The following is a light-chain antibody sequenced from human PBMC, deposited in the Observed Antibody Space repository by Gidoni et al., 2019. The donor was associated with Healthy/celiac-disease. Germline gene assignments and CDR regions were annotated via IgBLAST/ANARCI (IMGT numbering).Light chain of an antibody. V-gene: IGKV3-11*01. CDR3: QQRSNWPPT. CDR2: DAS. J-gene: IGKJ4*01. CDR1: QSVSSY. Sequence: EIVLTPSPTTLSLSPGERATLSCRASQSVSSYLAWYQQKPGQAPRLLIYDASNRATGIPARVSGSGSGTDFTLTISSLEPEDFAVYYCQQRSNWPPTFGGGTKVEIK.